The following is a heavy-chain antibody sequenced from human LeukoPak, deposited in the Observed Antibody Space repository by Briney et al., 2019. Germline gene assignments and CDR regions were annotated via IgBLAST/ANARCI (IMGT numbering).Heavy chain of an antibody. CDR2: INHSGST. CDR3: ARRKRSGCSSTSCLLNWFDP. D-gene: IGHD2-2*01. Sequence: SETLSLTCAVYGGSFSGYYWSWIRQPPGKGLEWIGEINHSGSTNYNPSLKSRVTISVDKSKNQFSLKLSSVTAADTAVYYCARRKRSGCSSTSCLLNWFDPWGQGTLVTVSS. CDR1: GGSFSGYY. J-gene: IGHJ5*02. V-gene: IGHV4-34*01.